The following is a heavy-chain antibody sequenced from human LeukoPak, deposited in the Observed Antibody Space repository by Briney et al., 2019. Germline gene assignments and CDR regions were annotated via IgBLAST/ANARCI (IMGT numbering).Heavy chain of an antibody. J-gene: IGHJ4*02. CDR2: IKQDGSEK. Sequence: GGSLRLSCAASGFTFSSYWMSWVRQAPGKGLEWVANIKQDGSEKYYVDSVKGRFTISRDNVKNSLYLQMNSLRAEDTAVYYCAREDYGGKYDYWGQGTLVTVSS. D-gene: IGHD4-23*01. CDR1: GFTFSSYW. CDR3: AREDYGGKYDY. V-gene: IGHV3-7*01.